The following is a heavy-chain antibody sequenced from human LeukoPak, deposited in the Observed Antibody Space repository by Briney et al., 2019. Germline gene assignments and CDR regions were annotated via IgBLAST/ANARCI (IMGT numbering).Heavy chain of an antibody. V-gene: IGHV1-46*01. CDR1: GYTFTSYY. CDR2: INPSGGST. Sequence: ASVKVSCKASGYTFTSYYMHWVRQAPGQGLEWMGIINPSGGSTSYAQKFQGRVTMTRDMSTSTVYMELSSLRSEDTAVYYCARSPHTKWELPQYYFDYWGQGTLVTVSS. D-gene: IGHD1-26*01. CDR3: ARSPHTKWELPQYYFDY. J-gene: IGHJ4*02.